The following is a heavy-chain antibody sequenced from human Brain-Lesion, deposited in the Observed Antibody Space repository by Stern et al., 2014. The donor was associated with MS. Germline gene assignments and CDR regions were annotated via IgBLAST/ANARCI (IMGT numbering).Heavy chain of an antibody. V-gene: IGHV1-24*01. D-gene: IGHD1-26*01. CDR1: GYTLTELS. CDR3: ATLSPGAGGNYYRHFDY. J-gene: IGHJ4*02. CDR2: FDPADGET. Sequence: QVQLVESGAEVKKPGASVKVSCKVSGYTLTELSMHWVRQAPRKGLEWMGGFDPADGETIDAQKCQGRVAMTEDTSTDTAYMELSSLRSEDTAVYYCATLSPGAGGNYYRHFDYWGQGTLVTVSS.